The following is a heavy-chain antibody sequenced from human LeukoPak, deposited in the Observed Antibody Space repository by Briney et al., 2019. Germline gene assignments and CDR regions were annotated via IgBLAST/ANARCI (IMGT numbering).Heavy chain of an antibody. CDR1: GFTFSSYA. Sequence: GGSLRLSCAASGFTFSSYAMNWVRQAPGKGLEWVSGISGSGGSTYYADSVKGWFTISRDNSKNTLYLQMNSLRAEDTAVYYCAKGMGTYYYYMDVWGKGTTVTVSS. J-gene: IGHJ6*03. V-gene: IGHV3-23*01. D-gene: IGHD1-1*01. CDR3: AKGMGTYYYYMDV. CDR2: ISGSGGST.